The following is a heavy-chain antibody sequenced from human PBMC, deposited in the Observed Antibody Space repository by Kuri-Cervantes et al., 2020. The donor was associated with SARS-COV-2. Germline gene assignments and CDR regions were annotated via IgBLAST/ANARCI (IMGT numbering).Heavy chain of an antibody. CDR1: GFTFSDYF. D-gene: IGHD6-13*01. V-gene: IGHV3-11*01. Sequence: GGSLRFSCAASGFTFSDYFMTWIRKVPGKGLEWVSYIDYSGDNTYLADSVKGRFTISRDNAKNSLYLQMNSLRTGDTALYYCAKDQGIAAAGHAFDVRGLGTVVTVSS. CDR3: AKDQGIAAAGHAFDV. CDR2: IDYSGDNT. J-gene: IGHJ3*01.